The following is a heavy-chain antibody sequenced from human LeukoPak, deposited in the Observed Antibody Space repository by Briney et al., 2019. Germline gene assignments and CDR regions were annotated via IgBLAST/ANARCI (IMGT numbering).Heavy chain of an antibody. Sequence: SETLSLTCNVSGGSSRTYNWTWIPHPQGKGLEWIGYIYYSGSTNYNPSLKSRVTMSVDTSKNQFSLKLSSVTAADTAVYYCARDRLGEPIDYWGQGTLVTVSS. V-gene: IGHV4-59*01. CDR1: GGSSRTYN. CDR3: ARDRLGEPIDY. D-gene: IGHD3-16*01. J-gene: IGHJ4*02. CDR2: IYYSGST.